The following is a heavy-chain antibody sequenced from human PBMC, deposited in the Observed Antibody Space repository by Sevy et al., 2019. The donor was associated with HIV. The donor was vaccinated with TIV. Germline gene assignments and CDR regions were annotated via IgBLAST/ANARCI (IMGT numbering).Heavy chain of an antibody. V-gene: IGHV3-7*03. CDR2: IKQDGSEI. Sequence: GGSLRLSCAASGFAFSNYWMNWVRQAPGKGLEWVANIKQDGSEIYYVDSVRGRFSISRDNAKNSVFLQMNSLRVEDTVVYYCARDKNAYYYGLDVWGQGTTVTVSS. J-gene: IGHJ6*02. CDR1: GFAFSNYW. CDR3: ARDKNAYYYGLDV.